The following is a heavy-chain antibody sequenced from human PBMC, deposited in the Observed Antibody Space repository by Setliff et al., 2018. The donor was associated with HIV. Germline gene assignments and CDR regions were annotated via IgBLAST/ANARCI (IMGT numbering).Heavy chain of an antibody. CDR1: GFTFSTHC. CDR3: AKDRSGSYSFARD. Sequence: GSLRLSCAASGFTFSTHCMNWVRQAPGKGLEWISSISWRSSYIYYADSAKGRFTISRDNAKNSLYLQMNSLRAEDTAVYYCAKDRSGSYSFARDWGQGTLVTVSS. CDR2: ISWRSSYI. V-gene: IGHV3-21*01. D-gene: IGHD1-26*01. J-gene: IGHJ4*02.